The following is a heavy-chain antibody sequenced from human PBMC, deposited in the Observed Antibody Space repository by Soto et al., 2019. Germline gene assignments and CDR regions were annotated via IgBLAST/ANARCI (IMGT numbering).Heavy chain of an antibody. D-gene: IGHD4-17*01. V-gene: IGHV3-48*01. CDR1: GCTFSSYS. J-gene: IGHJ3*02. Sequence: EVQLVESGGGLVQPGRSLRLSCGASGCTFSSYSMNWVRQAPGKGLEWVSYISSSSSTIYYADSVKGRFTISRDNAKNSLYLQMNSLRAEDTAVYYCARRYGDYDAFDIWGQGTMVTVSS. CDR2: ISSSSSTI. CDR3: ARRYGDYDAFDI.